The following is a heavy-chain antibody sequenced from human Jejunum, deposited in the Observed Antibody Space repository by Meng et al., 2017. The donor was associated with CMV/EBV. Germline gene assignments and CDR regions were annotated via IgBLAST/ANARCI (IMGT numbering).Heavy chain of an antibody. J-gene: IGHJ4*02. D-gene: IGHD3-22*01. CDR3: ARSPLNTAMPSHYYDGSGFHYYFDS. V-gene: IGHV3-30*02. CDR2: IRYDGSDK. Sequence: VRQAPGKGLEWVAYIRYDGSDKYYTDAVKGRFTISRDNSQSTLYLQMNSLRAEDTAIYYCARSPLNTAMPSHYYDGSGFHYYFDSWGQGTLVTVSS.